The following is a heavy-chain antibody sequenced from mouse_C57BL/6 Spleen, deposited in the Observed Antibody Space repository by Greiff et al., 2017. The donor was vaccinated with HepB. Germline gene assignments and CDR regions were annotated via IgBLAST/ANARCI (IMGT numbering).Heavy chain of an antibody. V-gene: IGHV1-59*01. CDR2: IDPSDSYT. J-gene: IGHJ4*01. CDR3: AREGRIYYTRDY. CDR1: GYTFTSYW. Sequence: QVQLQQPGAELVRPGTSVKLSCKASGYTFTSYWMHWVKQRPGQGLEWIGVIDPSDSYTNYNQKFKGKATLTVDTSSSTAYLQLSSLKSEDSAVYYCAREGRIYYTRDYWGQGTSVTVSS.